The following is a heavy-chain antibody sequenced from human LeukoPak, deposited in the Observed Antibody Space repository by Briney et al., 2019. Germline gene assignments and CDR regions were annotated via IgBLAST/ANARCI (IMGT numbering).Heavy chain of an antibody. CDR3: ARGCRGYCSGGSCYPLPYYYGMDV. J-gene: IGHJ6*02. CDR1: GGSFSGYY. Sequence: MTSETLSLTCAVYGGSFSGYYWSWIRQPPGKGLEWIGEINHSGSTNYNPSLKSRVTISVDTSKNQFSLKLSSVTAADTAVYYCARGCRGYCSGGSCYPLPYYYGMDVWGQGTTVTVSS. D-gene: IGHD2-15*01. CDR2: INHSGST. V-gene: IGHV4-34*01.